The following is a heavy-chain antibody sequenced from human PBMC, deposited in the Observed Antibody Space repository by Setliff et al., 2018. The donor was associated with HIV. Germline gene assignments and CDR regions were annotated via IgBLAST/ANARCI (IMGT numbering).Heavy chain of an antibody. Sequence: GGSMRLSCTASGFTFGDYAMSWVRQAPGKGLEYVSVISSNGGSTYYADSVKGRFTISRDNSKNTLYLQMSSLRAEDTAVYYCVKARVDGDYYYYYYMDVWGKGTTVTVSS. CDR3: VKARVDGDYYYYYYMDV. D-gene: IGHD4-17*01. CDR1: GFTFGDYA. V-gene: IGHV3-64D*09. CDR2: ISSNGGST. J-gene: IGHJ6*03.